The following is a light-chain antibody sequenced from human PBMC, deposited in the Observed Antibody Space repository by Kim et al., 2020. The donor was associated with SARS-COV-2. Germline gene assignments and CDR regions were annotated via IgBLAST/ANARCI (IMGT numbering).Light chain of an antibody. J-gene: IGKJ2*01. CDR1: QSITKW. CDR2: DAS. Sequence: DIQMTQSPSTLSASLGDRVTIICRASQSITKWLAWYQQKPGRAPKIVIFDASSLQTGVPSRFGGSGSGTEFTLTINNLQPDDFATYYCQQYQTYPYTFGQGTKLEI. V-gene: IGKV1-5*02. CDR3: QQYQTYPYT.